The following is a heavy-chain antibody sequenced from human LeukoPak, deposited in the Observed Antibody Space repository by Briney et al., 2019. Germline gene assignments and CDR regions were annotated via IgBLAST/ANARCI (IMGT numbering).Heavy chain of an antibody. CDR2: IYYSGST. J-gene: IGHJ4*02. Sequence: SQTLSLTCTVSGGSISSGGYYWSWIRQHPGKGLEWIGYIYYSGSTYYNPSLKSRVTISVDTSKNQCSLKLSSVTAADTAVYYCARRGYSYGYTGTGAFDYWGQGTLVTVSS. CDR3: ARRGYSYGYTGTGAFDY. V-gene: IGHV4-31*03. D-gene: IGHD5-18*01. CDR1: GGSISSGGYY.